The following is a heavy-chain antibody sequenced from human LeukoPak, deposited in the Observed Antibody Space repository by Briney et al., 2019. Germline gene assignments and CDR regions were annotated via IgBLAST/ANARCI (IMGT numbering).Heavy chain of an antibody. CDR1: RFTFSSYW. D-gene: IGHD3-10*01. Sequence: GGSLRLSCVASRFTFSSYWMSWVRQPPGKGLEWVATTKHDGSEKDYVDSVKGRFTISRDNAENLLYLEMNSLRAEDTAVYYCARVRLGAAYFDYWGQGNMVTVSS. J-gene: IGHJ4*02. CDR2: TKHDGSEK. V-gene: IGHV3-7*04. CDR3: ARVRLGAAYFDY.